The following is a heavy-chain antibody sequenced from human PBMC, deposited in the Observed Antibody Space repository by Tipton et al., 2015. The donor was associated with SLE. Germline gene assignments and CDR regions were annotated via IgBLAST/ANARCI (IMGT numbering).Heavy chain of an antibody. J-gene: IGHJ4*02. CDR2: ISYDGSNK. CDR3: ASPTKGRGFDY. V-gene: IGHV3-30-3*01. CDR1: GFTFSSYA. Sequence: SLRLSCAASGFTFSSYAMHWVRQAPGKGLEWVAVISYDGSNKYYADSVKGRFTISRDNSKNTLYLQMNSLRAEDTAVYYCASPTKGRGFDYWGQGTLVTVSS. D-gene: IGHD1-26*01.